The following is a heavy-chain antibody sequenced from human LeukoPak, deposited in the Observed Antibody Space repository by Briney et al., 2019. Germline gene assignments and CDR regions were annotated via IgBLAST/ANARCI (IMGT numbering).Heavy chain of an antibody. CDR1: GGTFSSYA. CDR3: ARKSGYCSSTSCYGSSYAFDI. Sequence: SVKVSCKASGGTFSSYAISWVRQAPGQGLEWMGGIIPIFGTANYAQKFQGRVTITADESTSTAYMELSSLRSEDTAVYYCARKSGYCSSTSCYGSSYAFDIWGQGTMVTVSS. CDR2: IIPIFGTA. J-gene: IGHJ3*02. V-gene: IGHV1-69*13. D-gene: IGHD2-2*01.